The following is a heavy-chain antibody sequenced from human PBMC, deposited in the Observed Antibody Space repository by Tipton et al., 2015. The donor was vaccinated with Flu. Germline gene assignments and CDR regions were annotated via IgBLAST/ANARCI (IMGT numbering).Heavy chain of an antibody. D-gene: IGHD1-26*01. CDR2: IYTSGST. CDR1: GGSISSGSYY. CDR3: ARVGGSSYYYYGMDV. Sequence: TLSLTCTVSGGSISSGSYYWSWIRQPAGKGLEWIGRIYTSGSTNYNPSLKSRVTISVDTSKNQFSLKLSSVTAADTAVYYCARVGGSSYYYYGMDVRGQGTTVTVSS. J-gene: IGHJ6*02. V-gene: IGHV4-61*02.